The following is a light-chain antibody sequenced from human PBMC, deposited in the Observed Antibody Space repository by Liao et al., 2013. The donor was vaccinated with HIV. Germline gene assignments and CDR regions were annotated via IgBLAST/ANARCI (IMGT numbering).Light chain of an antibody. CDR3: QVWDSSSDRV. J-gene: IGLJ3*02. Sequence: SYELTQPPSVSVAPGKTAGLACGADDIRRKSVHWYQQKPGQAPLLVMYYDSDRPSGIPERFSGSNSGNTATLTISRVEAGDEADYYCQVWDSSSDRVFGGGTKLTVL. CDR2: YDS. CDR1: DIRRKS. V-gene: IGLV3-21*04.